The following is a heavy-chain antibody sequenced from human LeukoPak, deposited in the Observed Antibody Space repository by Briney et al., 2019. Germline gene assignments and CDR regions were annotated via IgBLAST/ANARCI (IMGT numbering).Heavy chain of an antibody. Sequence: LGASVKVSCKASGYTFTSYGISWVRQAPGQGLEWMGWISAYNGNTNYAQKLQGRVTMTTDTSTSTAYMELRSLRSDDTAVHYCARAKYYYGSGSSCSDYWGQGTLVTVSS. CDR3: ARAKYYYGSGSSCSDY. D-gene: IGHD3-10*01. CDR1: GYTFTSYG. J-gene: IGHJ4*02. V-gene: IGHV1-18*01. CDR2: ISAYNGNT.